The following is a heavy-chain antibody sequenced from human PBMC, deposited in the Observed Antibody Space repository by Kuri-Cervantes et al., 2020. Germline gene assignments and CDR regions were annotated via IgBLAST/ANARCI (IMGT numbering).Heavy chain of an antibody. CDR2: ISAYNGNT. Sequence: ASVKVSCKASGYTFTSYGISWVRQAPGQGLEWMGWISAYNGNTNYVQKLQGRVTMTTDTSTSTAYMELRSLRSDDTAVYYCARADPFLGYCSGGSCYSNWFDPWGQGTLVTVSS. D-gene: IGHD2-15*01. V-gene: IGHV1-18*01. J-gene: IGHJ5*02. CDR3: ARADPFLGYCSGGSCYSNWFDP. CDR1: GYTFTSYG.